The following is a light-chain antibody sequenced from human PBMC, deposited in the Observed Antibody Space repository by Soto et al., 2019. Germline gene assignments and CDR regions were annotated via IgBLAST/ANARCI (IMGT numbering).Light chain of an antibody. V-gene: IGLV3-1*01. CDR2: QDN. Sequence: SYELTQPPSVSVSPGQTASITCSGDKLGEKYACWYQQKPGQSPVLVIYQDNKRPSEIPERFSGSNSGNTATLTISGTQAMDEADYYCQAWDSSTVVFGGGTKLTVL. CDR1: KLGEKY. J-gene: IGLJ2*01. CDR3: QAWDSSTVV.